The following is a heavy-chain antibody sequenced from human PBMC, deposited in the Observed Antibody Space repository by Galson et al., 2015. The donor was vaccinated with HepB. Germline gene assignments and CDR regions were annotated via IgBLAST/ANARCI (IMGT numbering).Heavy chain of an antibody. CDR3: AREVGSGRYWGHFDN. J-gene: IGHJ4*02. V-gene: IGHV1-69*13. Sequence: SVKVSCKASGNTFSSYGISWLRQAPGQGPEWMGGIIPVFGTTNYEQKFQGRVTITADASTRTVYMELSSLRFDDTAVYYCAREVGSGRYWGHFDNWGQGSLVTVSS. D-gene: IGHD1-26*01. CDR2: IIPVFGTT. CDR1: GNTFSSYG.